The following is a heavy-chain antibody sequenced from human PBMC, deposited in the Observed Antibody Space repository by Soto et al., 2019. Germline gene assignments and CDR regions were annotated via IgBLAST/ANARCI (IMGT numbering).Heavy chain of an antibody. V-gene: IGHV4-59*01. CDR3: ARVLNTGYSSLAFDY. J-gene: IGHJ4*02. D-gene: IGHD5-12*01. CDR2: IYYSGST. Sequence: SETLSLTCTVSGGSINGYYWSWIRQSPGKGLEWIGYIYYSGSTNYNPSLKSRVTISVDTSKKKFSLKLSSVTAADTAVYYCARVLNTGYSSLAFDYWGQGTLVTVSS. CDR1: GGSINGYY.